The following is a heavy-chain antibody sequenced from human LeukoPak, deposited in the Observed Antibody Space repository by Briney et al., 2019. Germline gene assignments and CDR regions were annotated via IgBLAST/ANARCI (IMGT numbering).Heavy chain of an antibody. Sequence: GASVKVSCKASGYTFTSYAMHWVRQAPGQRLEWMGWINAGNGNTKYSQEFQGRVTITRDTSASTAYMELSSLRSEGMAVYYCARGGCSGGSCYGGAFDIWGQGTMVTVSS. D-gene: IGHD2-15*01. V-gene: IGHV1-3*03. J-gene: IGHJ3*02. CDR1: GYTFTSYA. CDR3: ARGGCSGGSCYGGAFDI. CDR2: INAGNGNT.